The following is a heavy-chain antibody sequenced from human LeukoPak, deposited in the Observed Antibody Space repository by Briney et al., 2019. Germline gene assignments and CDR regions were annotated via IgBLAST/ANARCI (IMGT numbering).Heavy chain of an antibody. V-gene: IGHV4-39*01. CDR2: IYYSGTT. CDR1: GGSISSSHNY. D-gene: IGHD3-10*01. J-gene: IGHJ6*03. Sequence: PSETLSLTCTVSGGSISSSHNYWGWIRQPPGKGLEWIGTIYYSGTTYYNPSLESRVTISEDTSKNQFSLTLRSVTAADTAVYYCARQISDYYYYYIDVWGKGTTVTVSS. CDR3: ARQISDYYYYYIDV.